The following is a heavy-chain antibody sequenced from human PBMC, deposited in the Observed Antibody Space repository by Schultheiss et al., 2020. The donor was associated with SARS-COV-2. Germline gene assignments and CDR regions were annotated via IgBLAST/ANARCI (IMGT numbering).Heavy chain of an antibody. J-gene: IGHJ5*02. CDR1: GGSISSYY. D-gene: IGHD2-2*01. Sequence: SETLSLTCTVSGGSISSYYWSWIRQPPGKGLEWIGYIYYSGSTNYNPSLKSRVTISVDTSKNQFSLKLSSVTAADTAVYYCARDNLNVPAVQNWFDPWGQGTLVTVSS. CDR2: IYYSGST. V-gene: IGHV4-59*01. CDR3: ARDNLNVPAVQNWFDP.